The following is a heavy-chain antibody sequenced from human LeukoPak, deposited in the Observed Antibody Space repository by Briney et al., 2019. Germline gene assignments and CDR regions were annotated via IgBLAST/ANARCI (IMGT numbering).Heavy chain of an antibody. CDR3: ARHDTYYYDSSGCFDY. D-gene: IGHD3-22*01. CDR1: GGSISSSSYY. J-gene: IGHJ4*02. CDR2: IYYSGST. V-gene: IGHV4-39*01. Sequence: SETLSLTCTVSGGSISSSSYYWGWIRRPPGKGLEWIGSIYYSGSTYYNPSLKSRVTISVDTSKNQFSLKLSSVTAADTAVYYCARHDTYYYDSSGCFDYWGQGTLVTVSS.